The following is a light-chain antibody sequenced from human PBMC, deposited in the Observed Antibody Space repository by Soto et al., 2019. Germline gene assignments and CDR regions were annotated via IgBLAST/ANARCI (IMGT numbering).Light chain of an antibody. J-gene: IGLJ1*01. CDR1: SSDVGGYNY. CDR3: SSYAASNNYI. CDR2: EVS. V-gene: IGLV2-8*01. Sequence: QSALTQPPSASESPGQSVTISCTGTSSDVGGYNYVSWYQQHPGKAPKLMIYEVSKRPSGVPDRFSGSKSGNTASLTVSGLQAEDEADYYCSSYAASNNYIFGTGTKLTVL.